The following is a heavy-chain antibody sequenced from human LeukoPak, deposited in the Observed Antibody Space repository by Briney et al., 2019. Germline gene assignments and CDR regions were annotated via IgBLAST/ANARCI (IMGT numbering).Heavy chain of an antibody. CDR2: IKKDGSEK. Sequence: GGSLRLSCAASGFTFSSYWMSWVRQAPGKGLEWVANIKKDGSEKYYVDAVKGRFTISRDNAKTSLYLQMNSLRAEDTAVYYCARHLSGVTGYTYGRGIDYWGQGALVTVSS. CDR1: GFTFSSYW. CDR3: ARHLSGVTGYTYGRGIDY. D-gene: IGHD5-18*01. J-gene: IGHJ4*02. V-gene: IGHV3-7*01.